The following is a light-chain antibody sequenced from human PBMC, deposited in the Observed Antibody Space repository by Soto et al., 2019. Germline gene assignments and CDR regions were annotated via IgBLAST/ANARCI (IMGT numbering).Light chain of an antibody. CDR1: QSVFSS. CDR2: DAS. J-gene: IGKJ4*01. Sequence: EIVLTQSPVTLSLSPGERATLSCRASQSVFSSLAWYQQKPGQAPRLLIYDASTRATAIPARFRGSGSGTDFTLTISSLEPEDFAVYYCHQRSNWPLTFGGGIKVEIK. V-gene: IGKV3-11*01. CDR3: HQRSNWPLT.